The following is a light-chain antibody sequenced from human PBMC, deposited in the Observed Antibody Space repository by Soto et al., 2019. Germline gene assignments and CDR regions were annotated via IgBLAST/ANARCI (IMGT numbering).Light chain of an antibody. CDR1: SSNIGAGYE. Sequence: QSVLTQPPSVSEAPGQRVTISCTGSSSNIGAGYEAHWYQQVPGTAPKLLIYENNNRPSGVPDRFSGSKSATSASLAITGLQAEDEAEYYCQSYDSSLSGYVFGTGTKPTVL. CDR3: QSYDSSLSGYV. V-gene: IGLV1-40*01. CDR2: ENN. J-gene: IGLJ1*01.